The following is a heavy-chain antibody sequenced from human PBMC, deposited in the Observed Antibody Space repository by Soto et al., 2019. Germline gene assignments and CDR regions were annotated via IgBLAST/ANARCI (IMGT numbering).Heavy chain of an antibody. Sequence: SETLSLTXTVSGGPISSYYWSWIRQPAGKGLEWIGRIYTSGSTNYNPSLKSRVTMSVDTSKNQFSLKLSSVTAADTAVYYCARACSSNSCYDVFDYWGQGTLVTVSS. CDR2: IYTSGST. D-gene: IGHD2-2*01. V-gene: IGHV4-4*07. J-gene: IGHJ4*02. CDR1: GGPISSYY. CDR3: ARACSSNSCYDVFDY.